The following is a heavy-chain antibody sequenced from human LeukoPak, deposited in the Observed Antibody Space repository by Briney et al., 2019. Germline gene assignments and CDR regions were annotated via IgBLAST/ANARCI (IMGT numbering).Heavy chain of an antibody. V-gene: IGHV4-34*01. CDR2: INHRGST. CDR1: GGSFSGYY. Sequence: PSETLSLTCAVYGGSFSGYYWSWIRQPPGKGLEWIGEINHRGSTNYNPSLKSRVTISVDTSKNQFSLKLSSVTAADTAVYYCARGVGGYWGQGTLVTVSS. CDR3: ARGVGGY. J-gene: IGHJ4*02.